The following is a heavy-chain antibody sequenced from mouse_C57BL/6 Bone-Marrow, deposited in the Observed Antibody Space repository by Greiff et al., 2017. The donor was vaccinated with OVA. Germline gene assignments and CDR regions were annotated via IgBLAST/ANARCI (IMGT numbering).Heavy chain of an antibody. CDR1: GFTFSDYY. D-gene: IGHD2-3*01. CDR3: ARRGDGYSFFDY. Sequence: EVHLVESGGGLVQPGGSLKLSCAASGFTFSDYYMYWVRQTPEKRLEWVAYISNGGGSTYYPDTVKGRFTISRDNAKNTLYLQMSRLKSEDTAMYYCARRGDGYSFFDYWGQGTTLTVSS. J-gene: IGHJ2*01. CDR2: ISNGGGST. V-gene: IGHV5-12*01.